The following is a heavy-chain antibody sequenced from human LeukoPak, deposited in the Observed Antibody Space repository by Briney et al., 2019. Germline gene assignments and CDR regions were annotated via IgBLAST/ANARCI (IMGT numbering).Heavy chain of an antibody. CDR2: ISGYNSNT. J-gene: IGHJ4*02. Sequence: ASVKVSCKASGYTFTTYGITWVRQAPGQGLEWMGWISGYNSNTNYAQKFQGRVTMTTDTSTSTAYMELRSLRSDDTAVYYCARDPTEDFWSGYYAYFDYWGQGTLVTVSS. V-gene: IGHV1-18*01. CDR3: ARDPTEDFWSGYYAYFDY. CDR1: GYTFTTYG. D-gene: IGHD3-3*01.